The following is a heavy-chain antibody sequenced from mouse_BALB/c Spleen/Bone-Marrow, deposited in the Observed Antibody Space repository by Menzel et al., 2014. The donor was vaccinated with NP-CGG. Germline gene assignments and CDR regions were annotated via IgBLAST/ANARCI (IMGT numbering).Heavy chain of an antibody. CDR1: GFTFTDYY. D-gene: IGHD1-1*01. V-gene: IGHV7-3*02. Sequence: EVHLVESGGGLVQPGGSLILSCATSGFTFTDYYMNWVRQPPGKALEWLAFIRNKAYGYTTEYSASVKGRFTISRDNSQNILYLQMNTLRAEDSATYYCAGDMGGLLFDSWGQGTTLSVSS. J-gene: IGHJ2*01. CDR2: IRNKAYGYTT. CDR3: AGDMGGLLFDS.